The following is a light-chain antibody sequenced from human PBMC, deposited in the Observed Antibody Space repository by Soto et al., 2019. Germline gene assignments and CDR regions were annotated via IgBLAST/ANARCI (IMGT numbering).Light chain of an antibody. J-gene: IGKJ2*01. Sequence: DIQMTQSPSSLSPSVGDRVTITCRASQSITNYLNWYQRKPGKAPNLLIYAASRLQSGVPSRFSGSGSGTDFTLIISSRQPEDFATYYCQQSYSTPYTCGQGTNLEI. V-gene: IGKV1-39*01. CDR3: QQSYSTPYT. CDR1: QSITNY. CDR2: AAS.